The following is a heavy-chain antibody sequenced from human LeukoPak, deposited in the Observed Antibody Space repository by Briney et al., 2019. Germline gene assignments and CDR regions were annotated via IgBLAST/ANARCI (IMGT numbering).Heavy chain of an antibody. CDR1: GFTFSSYW. V-gene: IGHV3-30*02. D-gene: IGHD3-10*01. CDR2: IRFDGSNE. CDR3: AKRGSYYYMDV. Sequence: PGGSLRLSCAASGFTFSSYWMSWVRQAPGKGLEWVAFIRFDGSNENYADSVKGRFTISRDTSKNTLYLQMNSLRAEDTAVYYCAKRGSYYYMDVWGKGTTVTVSS. J-gene: IGHJ6*03.